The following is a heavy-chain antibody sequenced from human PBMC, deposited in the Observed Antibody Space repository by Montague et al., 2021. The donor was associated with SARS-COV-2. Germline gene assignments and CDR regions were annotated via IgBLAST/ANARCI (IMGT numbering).Heavy chain of an antibody. CDR1: GFIFSDSS. Sequence: SLRLSCAASGFIFSDSSMNWVRQAPGKGLEWVAGINLNEGGTHYADSVKGRFTISRDNSKNALYLQMNNLRAEDTALYYCAKDSYYDGLGYGMDVWGQGTTVTVSS. CDR2: INLNEGGT. J-gene: IGHJ6*02. D-gene: IGHD3-10*01. V-gene: IGHV3-23*01. CDR3: AKDSYYDGLGYGMDV.